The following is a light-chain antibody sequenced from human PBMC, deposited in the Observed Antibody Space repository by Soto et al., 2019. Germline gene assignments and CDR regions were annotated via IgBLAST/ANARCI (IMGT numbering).Light chain of an antibody. Sequence: DIHLTQSPSTLSASVGDRVTITCRASQTISHWLAWYQQKPGKAPKLLLFDASSLENGVPSRFSGSGSGTEFTLTIAGLQPDDFATYYCQQYNTYWTFGQGTKVEI. CDR1: QTISHW. CDR3: QQYNTYWT. CDR2: DAS. J-gene: IGKJ1*01. V-gene: IGKV1-5*01.